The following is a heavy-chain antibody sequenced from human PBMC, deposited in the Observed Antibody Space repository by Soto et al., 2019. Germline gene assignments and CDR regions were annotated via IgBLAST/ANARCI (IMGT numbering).Heavy chain of an antibody. Sequence: QVQLQESGPGLVKPSETLSLTCTVSGGSISSYYWSWIRQPPGKGLEWIGYIYYSGSTNYNPSLKSRVTISVDTSKNQFSLKLSSVTAADTAVYYCARVTDASSGYTLDYWGQGTLVTVSS. CDR1: GGSISSYY. CDR2: IYYSGST. CDR3: ARVTDASSGYTLDY. J-gene: IGHJ4*02. V-gene: IGHV4-59*01. D-gene: IGHD3-22*01.